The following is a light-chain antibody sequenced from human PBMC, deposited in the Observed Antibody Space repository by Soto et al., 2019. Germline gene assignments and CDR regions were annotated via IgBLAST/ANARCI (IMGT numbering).Light chain of an antibody. V-gene: IGLV2-18*02. CDR2: EVS. J-gene: IGLJ1*01. Sequence: QSVLTQPPSVSGSPGQSVTISCTGTSSDVGSYNRVSWYQQPPGTAPKLMIYEVSNRPSGVPDRFSGSKSGNTASLTISGLQAEDEADYYCCSYAGSNLHYVFGLGTKVTVL. CDR3: CSYAGSNLHYV. CDR1: SSDVGSYNR.